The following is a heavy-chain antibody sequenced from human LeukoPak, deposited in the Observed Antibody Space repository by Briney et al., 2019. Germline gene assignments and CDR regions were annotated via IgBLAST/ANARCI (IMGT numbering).Heavy chain of an antibody. J-gene: IGHJ4*02. CDR1: GFTFSTYA. Sequence: GSLRLSCAASGFTFSTYAMTWVRQPPGKGLEWIGSIYYSGSTYYSPSLKSRVTISVDTSKNQFSLKLSSVTAADTAVYYCARVLYGDYVDYWGQGTLVTVSS. D-gene: IGHD4-17*01. CDR2: IYYSGST. V-gene: IGHV4-38-2*01. CDR3: ARVLYGDYVDY.